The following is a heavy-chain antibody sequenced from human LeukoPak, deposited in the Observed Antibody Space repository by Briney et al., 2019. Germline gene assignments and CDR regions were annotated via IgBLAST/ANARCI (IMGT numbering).Heavy chain of an antibody. CDR3: AAPDYSNYPSLYKLYYYYGMDV. Sequence: PPGGSLRLSCAASGFTFSSYAMSWVRQAPGKGLEWVSAISGSGGSTYYADSVKGRFTISRDNSKNTLYLQMNSLRAEDTAVYYCAAPDYSNYPSLYKLYYYYGMDVWGQGTTVTVSS. CDR2: ISGSGGST. J-gene: IGHJ6*02. V-gene: IGHV3-23*01. CDR1: GFTFSSYA. D-gene: IGHD4-11*01.